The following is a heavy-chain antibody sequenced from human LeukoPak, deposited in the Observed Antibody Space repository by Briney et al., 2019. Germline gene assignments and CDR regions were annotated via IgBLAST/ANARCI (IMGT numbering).Heavy chain of an antibody. CDR3: ARAGGKKKFDY. CDR2: INHSGST. CDR1: GGSFSGYY. Sequence: PSETLSLTCAVYGGSFSGYYWSWIRQPPGKGLEWIGEINHSGSTNYNPSLKSRVTISVDKSKNQFSLKLSSVTAADTAVYYCARAGGKKKFDYWGQGTLVTVSS. J-gene: IGHJ4*02. V-gene: IGHV4-34*01. D-gene: IGHD3-16*01.